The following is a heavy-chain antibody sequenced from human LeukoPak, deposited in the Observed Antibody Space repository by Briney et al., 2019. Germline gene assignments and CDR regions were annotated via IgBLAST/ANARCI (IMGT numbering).Heavy chain of an antibody. J-gene: IGHJ4*02. D-gene: IGHD3-10*01. CDR2: IIPIFGTD. CDR1: GGTFSSYA. CDR3: ARGWRFGEQGFDY. V-gene: IGHV1-69*13. Sequence: SVKVSCKASGGTFSSYAISWVRQAPGQGLEWMGGIIPIFGTDTYAQKSAARGTITADESTSTAYMELSSLRSEDTAVYYCARGWRFGEQGFDYWGQGTLVTVSS.